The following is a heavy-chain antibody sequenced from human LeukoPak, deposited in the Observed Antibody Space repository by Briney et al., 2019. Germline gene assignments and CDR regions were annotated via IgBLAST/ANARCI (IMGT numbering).Heavy chain of an antibody. J-gene: IGHJ3*01. CDR2: INPNGGYT. CDR1: GYSFINYH. Sequence: GASVKVSCKASGYSFINYHLHWVRQAPGQGLEWMGIINPNGGYTNYAQKFRGRVTLTRDTSTSTVYMDLSRLISDDTAVYYCARRIAVEDAFDVWGQGTMVTVSS. D-gene: IGHD6-19*01. V-gene: IGHV1-46*01. CDR3: ARRIAVEDAFDV.